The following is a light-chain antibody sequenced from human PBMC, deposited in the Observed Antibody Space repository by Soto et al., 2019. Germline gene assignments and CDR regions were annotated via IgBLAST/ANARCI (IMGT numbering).Light chain of an antibody. J-gene: IGLJ3*02. V-gene: IGLV2-14*01. CDR1: SSDVGGYNY. Sequence: QSALTQPASVSGSPGQSITISCSGTSSDVGGYNYVSWYQQHPGKAPKLMIYEVTNRPSGVSNRFSGSKSGNTASLTISGLQAEDEADYYCSSYTISLTWVFGGGTQLTVL. CDR2: EVT. CDR3: SSYTISLTWV.